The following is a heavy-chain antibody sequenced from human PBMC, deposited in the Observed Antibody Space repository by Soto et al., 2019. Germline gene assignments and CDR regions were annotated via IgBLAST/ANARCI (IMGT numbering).Heavy chain of an antibody. CDR3: ARSPYYGMDV. CDR2: IIPIFGTA. Sequence: ASVKVSCKASGGTFSSYAISWVRQAPGQGLEWMGGIIPIFGTANYAQKFQGRVTITADKSTSTAYMELSSLRPEDTAVYYCARSPYYGMDVWGQGTTVTVSS. V-gene: IGHV1-69*06. CDR1: GGTFSSYA. J-gene: IGHJ6*02.